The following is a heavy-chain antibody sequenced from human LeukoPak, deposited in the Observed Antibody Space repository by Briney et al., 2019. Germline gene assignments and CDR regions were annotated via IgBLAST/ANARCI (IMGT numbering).Heavy chain of an antibody. D-gene: IGHD3-10*01. CDR2: IYYSGSI. CDR1: GGSLSSGDYY. V-gene: IGHV4-30-4*01. J-gene: IGHJ5*02. Sequence: SETLSLTCTVSGGSLSSGDYYWSWIRQPPGKGLEWIGYIYYSGSIYYNPSLKSRVTISVDTSKNQFSLKLSSVTAADTAVYYCARGVRSGSYYNLPHWFDPWGQGTLVTVSS. CDR3: ARGVRSGSYYNLPHWFDP.